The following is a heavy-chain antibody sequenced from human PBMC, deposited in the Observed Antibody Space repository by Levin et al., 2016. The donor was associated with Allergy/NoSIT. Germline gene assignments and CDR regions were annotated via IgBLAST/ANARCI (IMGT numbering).Heavy chain of an antibody. D-gene: IGHD2-2*01. CDR2: INPNSGGT. CDR3: ARDLGVYRPFWYFDL. Sequence: ASVKVSCKASGYTFTGYYMHWVRQAPGQGLEWMGWINPNSGGTNYAQKFQGRVTMTRDTSISTAYMELSRLRSDDTAVYYCARDLGVYRPFWYFDLWGRGTLVTVSS. J-gene: IGHJ2*01. V-gene: IGHV1-2*02. CDR1: GYTFTGYY.